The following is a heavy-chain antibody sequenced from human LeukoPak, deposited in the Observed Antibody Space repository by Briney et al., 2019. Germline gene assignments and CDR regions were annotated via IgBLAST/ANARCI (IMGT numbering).Heavy chain of an antibody. V-gene: IGHV4-59*08. J-gene: IGHJ4*02. Sequence: SETLSLTCTVSGGSISSYYWSWIRQPPGKGLEWIAFIYYSGSASYNPSLKSRLTISVDTSNNQCSLRLSSVTDADTAVYYCARHFVTYPHYFDYWGQGTLVTVSS. CDR3: ARHFVTYPHYFDY. CDR2: IYYSGSA. D-gene: IGHD2-21*01. CDR1: GGSISSYY.